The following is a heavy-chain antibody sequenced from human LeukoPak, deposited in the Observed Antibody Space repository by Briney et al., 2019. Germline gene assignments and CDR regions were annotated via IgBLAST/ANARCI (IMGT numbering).Heavy chain of an antibody. D-gene: IGHD1-26*01. CDR2: IKNKTNGGTT. Sequence: GGSLRLSCAASGFTLSNAYMSWVRQAPGKGLEWVGRIKNKTNGGTTDYAAPVKGRFTISRDDSKNTLYLQMNSLKTEDTAVYYCTTTIVGVTTWFDPWGQGALVTVSS. CDR1: GFTLSNAY. CDR3: TTTIVGVTTWFDP. V-gene: IGHV3-15*01. J-gene: IGHJ5*02.